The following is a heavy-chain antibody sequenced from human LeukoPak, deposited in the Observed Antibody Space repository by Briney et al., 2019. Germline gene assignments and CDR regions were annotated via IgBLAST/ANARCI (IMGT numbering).Heavy chain of an antibody. CDR3: AREPTPLYDFWSGYKRDGFDY. CDR1: GYTFTSYG. CDR2: ISAYNGNT. V-gene: IGHV1-18*01. Sequence: GASVKASCKASGYTFTSYGISWVRQAPGQGLEWMGWISAYNGNTNYAQKLQGRVTMTTDTSTSTAYMELRSLRSDDTAVYYRAREPTPLYDFWSGYKRDGFDYWGQGTLVTVSS. J-gene: IGHJ4*02. D-gene: IGHD3-3*01.